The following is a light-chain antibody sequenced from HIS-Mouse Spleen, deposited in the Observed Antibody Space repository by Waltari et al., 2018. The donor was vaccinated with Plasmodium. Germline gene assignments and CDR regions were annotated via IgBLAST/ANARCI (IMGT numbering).Light chain of an antibody. V-gene: IGKV3-15*01. Sequence: EIVMTQSPATLSVSPGERATLSCRASQSVSSNLAWYQQKPGQAPRLLIYGSSTRATGIHTRFNGSGSGTEFTLTISRLQSEDFAVYYCQQYNNWSFTFGPGTKVDIK. CDR2: GSS. CDR1: QSVSSN. J-gene: IGKJ3*01. CDR3: QQYNNWSFT.